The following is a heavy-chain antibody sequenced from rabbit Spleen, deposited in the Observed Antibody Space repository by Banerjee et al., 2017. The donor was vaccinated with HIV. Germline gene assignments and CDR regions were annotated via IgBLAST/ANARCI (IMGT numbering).Heavy chain of an antibody. D-gene: IGHD1-1*01. Sequence: QLEESAGGLVQPGGSLKLSCKASGFTLSSYYMNWVRQAPGKGLEWIGYIDPVFGITYYANWVSGRFSISRENAQNTVFLQMTSLTAADTATYFCARDLDAVIGWNFGWWGPGTLVTVS. V-gene: IGHV1S7*01. CDR2: IDPVFGIT. CDR3: ARDLDAVIGWNFGW. J-gene: IGHJ4*01. CDR1: GFTLSSYY.